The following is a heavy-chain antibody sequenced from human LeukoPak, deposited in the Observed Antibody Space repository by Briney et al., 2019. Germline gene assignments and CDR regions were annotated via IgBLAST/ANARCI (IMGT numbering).Heavy chain of an antibody. V-gene: IGHV1-8*03. CDR3: ARGLISTSCYYFDY. D-gene: IGHD2-2*01. J-gene: IGHJ4*02. CDR1: GYTFTSYD. CDR2: MNPNSGNT. Sequence: ASVKVSCKASGYTFTSYDINWVRQATGQGLEWMGWMNPNSGNTGYAQKFPGRVTITRNTSISTAYMELSSLRSEDTAVYYCARGLISTSCYYFDYWGQGTLVTVSS.